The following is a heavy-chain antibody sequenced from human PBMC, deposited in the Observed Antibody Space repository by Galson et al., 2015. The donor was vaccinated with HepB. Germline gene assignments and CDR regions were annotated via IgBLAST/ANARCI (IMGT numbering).Heavy chain of an antibody. J-gene: IGHJ4*02. CDR1: GFTFNTYG. CDR3: ARDQGSYGSGIDY. Sequence: SLRLSCAASGFTFNTYGMHWVRQAPGKGLEWVAVIWYDVSNKYYADSVKGRFTISRDNSKNTLYLQMNSLRAEDTAVYYCARDQGSYGSGIDYWGQGTLVTVSS. CDR2: IWYDVSNK. V-gene: IGHV3-33*08. D-gene: IGHD3-10*01.